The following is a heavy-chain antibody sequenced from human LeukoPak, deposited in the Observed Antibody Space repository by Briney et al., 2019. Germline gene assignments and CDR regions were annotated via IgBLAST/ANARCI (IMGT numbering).Heavy chain of an antibody. CDR2: IYYSGST. CDR3: ARAPHMTAAGTRYFDY. CDR1: GGSISSSSYY. D-gene: IGHD6-13*01. J-gene: IGHJ4*02. Sequence: SETLSLTCTVSGGSISSSSYYWGWIRQPPGKGLEWIGSIYYSGSTYYNPSLKSRVTISVDTSKNQFSLKLSSVTAADTAVYYCARAPHMTAAGTRYFDYWGQGTLVTVSS. V-gene: IGHV4-39*07.